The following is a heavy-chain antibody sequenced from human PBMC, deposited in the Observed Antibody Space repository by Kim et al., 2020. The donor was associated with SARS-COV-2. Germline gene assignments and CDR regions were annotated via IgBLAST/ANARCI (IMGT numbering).Heavy chain of an antibody. CDR2: ISGSGGST. J-gene: IGHJ3*02. V-gene: IGHV3-23*01. CDR1: GFTFSSYA. Sequence: GGSLRLSCVASGFTFSSYAMSWVRQAPGKGLEWVSAISGSGGSTYYADSVKGRFTISRDNSKNTLYLQMNSLRAEDTAVYYCAKLIFGHSFGMVTNAFDIWGEGTMVTVSS. D-gene: IGHD3-3*01. CDR3: AKLIFGHSFGMVTNAFDI.